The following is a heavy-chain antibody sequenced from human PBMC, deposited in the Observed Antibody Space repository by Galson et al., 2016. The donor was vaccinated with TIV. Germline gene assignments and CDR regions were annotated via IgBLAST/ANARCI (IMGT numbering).Heavy chain of an antibody. CDR1: GFTFNNYA. CDR3: AKRKNYGGDAFED. V-gene: IGHV3-23*01. CDR2: ISGSGGIT. J-gene: IGHJ3*01. D-gene: IGHD4/OR15-4a*01. Sequence: SLRLSCAASGFTFNNYAMNWVRQAPGKGLEWVSGISGSGGITYFADSVKGRFSISRDNSKDTLYLQPNSLRAEDTAVYYCAKRKNYGGDAFEDWGQGTMVTVSS.